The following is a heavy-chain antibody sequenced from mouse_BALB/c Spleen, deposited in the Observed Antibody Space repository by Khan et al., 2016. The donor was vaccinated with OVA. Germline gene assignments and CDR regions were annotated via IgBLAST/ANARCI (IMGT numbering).Heavy chain of an antibody. V-gene: IGHV2-6-1*01. D-gene: IGHD2-10*01. J-gene: IGHJ4*01. CDR1: GFSLTNYG. CDR2: IWSDGST. CDR3: ARQPYYHYYIMDY. Sequence: QMQLEESGPALVAPSQNLSITCTISGFSLTNYGVHWVRQPPGKGLEWLVVIWSDGSTTYNSALKSRLSISKDNSKSQVFLKMNSLQTDDTAMYYCARQPYYHYYIMDYWGQGTSVTVSS.